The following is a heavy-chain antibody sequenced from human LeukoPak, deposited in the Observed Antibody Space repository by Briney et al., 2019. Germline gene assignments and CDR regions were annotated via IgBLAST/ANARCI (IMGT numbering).Heavy chain of an antibody. D-gene: IGHD6-6*01. CDR1: GFIFSTYG. CDR3: AKDAGPQQLVFFDS. Sequence: GGSLRLSCAASGFIFSTYGMHWVRQAPGKGLEWVAVIWYDGSNEDYGDSVKGRFTISRDNSKKTLYLQMNSLRAEDTAVYYCAKDAGPQQLVFFDSWGQGTLVTVSS. V-gene: IGHV3-33*06. J-gene: IGHJ4*02. CDR2: IWYDGSNE.